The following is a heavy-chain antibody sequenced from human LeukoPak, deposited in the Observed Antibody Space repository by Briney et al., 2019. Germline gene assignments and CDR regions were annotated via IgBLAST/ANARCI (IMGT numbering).Heavy chain of an antibody. Sequence: ASVKVSCKASGYAFSIYNMHWVRQAPGQGLEWVGIINPSGGTSYAQNLQGRITMTRDTSTSTLYMELSSLRAEDTAVYYCAKEDIAAAFDYWGQGTLVTVSS. CDR1: GYAFSIYN. CDR3: AKEDIAAAFDY. J-gene: IGHJ4*02. V-gene: IGHV1-46*01. CDR2: INPSGGT. D-gene: IGHD6-13*01.